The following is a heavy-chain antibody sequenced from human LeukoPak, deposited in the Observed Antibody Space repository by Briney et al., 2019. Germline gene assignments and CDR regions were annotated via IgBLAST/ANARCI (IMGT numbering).Heavy chain of an antibody. V-gene: IGHV4-39*01. CDR2: IYYTGST. D-gene: IGHD6-13*01. CDR1: GGSSSSYY. CDR3: ARLEYSSTWYVPLAWFDP. J-gene: IGHJ5*02. Sequence: SETLSLTCVLYGGSSSSYYWGWIRQPPGKGLEWIASIYYTGSTYYNPSLKSRVTISVDTSKNQFSLKLNSVPAADTAVYYCARLEYSSTWYVPLAWFDPWGQGTLVTVSS.